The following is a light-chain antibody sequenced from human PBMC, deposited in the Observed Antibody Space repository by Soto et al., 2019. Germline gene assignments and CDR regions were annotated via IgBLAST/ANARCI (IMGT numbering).Light chain of an antibody. V-gene: IGLV2-14*01. J-gene: IGLJ1*01. Sequence: QSALTQPASVSGSPGQSITISCTGTSSDIGGYNYVSWYQQHPGKAPKLVIYDVSNRPSGASNRFSGSKSGNTASLTISGPQAEDEADYYCCSYTSTSTYVFGTGTKVTVL. CDR3: CSYTSTSTYV. CDR1: SSDIGGYNY. CDR2: DVS.